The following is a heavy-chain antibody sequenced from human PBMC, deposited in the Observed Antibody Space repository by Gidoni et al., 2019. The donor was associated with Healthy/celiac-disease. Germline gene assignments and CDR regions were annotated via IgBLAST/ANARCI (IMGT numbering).Heavy chain of an antibody. CDR3: ARRLDSGYDFQYYFDY. Sequence: QVQLQESGPGLVKPSETLSLTCAVSGYSISSGYYWGWIRQPPGKGLEWIGSIYHSGSTYYNPSLKSRVTISVDTSKNQFSLKLSSVTAADTAVYYCARRLDSGYDFQYYFDYWGQGTLVTVSS. CDR1: GYSISSGYY. V-gene: IGHV4-38-2*01. CDR2: IYHSGST. J-gene: IGHJ4*02. D-gene: IGHD5-12*01.